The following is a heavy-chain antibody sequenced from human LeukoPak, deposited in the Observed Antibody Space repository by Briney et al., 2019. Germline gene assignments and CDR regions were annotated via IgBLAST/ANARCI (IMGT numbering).Heavy chain of an antibody. CDR1: GFTFDDYA. CDR2: INWNGRIT. J-gene: IGHJ6*03. D-gene: IGHD5-18*01. CDR3: ARGSVQLWLRDTYYYMDV. Sequence: PGGSLRLSRAASGFTFDDYAMNWVRQVPGRGLEWVSGINWNGRITEYADSVKDRFTISRQNTKNSLYLYMNNLGGEDTALYFCARGSVQLWLRDTYYYMDVWGKGTTVTVSS. V-gene: IGHV3-20*04.